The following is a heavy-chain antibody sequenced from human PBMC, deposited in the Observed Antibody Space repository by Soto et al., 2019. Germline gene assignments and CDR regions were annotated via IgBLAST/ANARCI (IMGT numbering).Heavy chain of an antibody. CDR3: ARAKQLVPEGDAFDI. V-gene: IGHV1-69*13. CDR2: IIPIFGTA. J-gene: IGHJ3*02. D-gene: IGHD6-13*01. CDR1: GGTFSSYA. Sequence: ASVKVSCKASGGTFSSYAISWVRQAPGQGLEWMGGIIPIFGTANYAQKFQGRVTITADESTSTAYMELSSLRSEDTAVYYCARAKQLVPEGDAFDIWGQGTMVTVSS.